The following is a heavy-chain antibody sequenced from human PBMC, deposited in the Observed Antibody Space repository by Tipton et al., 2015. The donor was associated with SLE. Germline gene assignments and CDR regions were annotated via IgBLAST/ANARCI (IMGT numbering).Heavy chain of an antibody. D-gene: IGHD3-3*01. CDR2: TFSSAIT. CDR1: GGSIRSSSYY. Sequence: TLSLTCTVSGGSIRSSSYYWGWIRQSPGKGLEWIGFTFSSAITYYNPTLMSRVTISGDTSKNQFFLNLDSVTAADTAVYYCVREHHPRITVFGADCWGQGTLVTVPS. J-gene: IGHJ4*02. CDR3: VREHHPRITVFGADC. V-gene: IGHV4-39*07.